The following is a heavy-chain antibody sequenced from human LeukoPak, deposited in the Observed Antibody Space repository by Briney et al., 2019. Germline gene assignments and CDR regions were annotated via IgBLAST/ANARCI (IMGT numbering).Heavy chain of an antibody. CDR2: IIPIFGTA. D-gene: IGHD1-1*01. CDR1: GGTLSSYA. J-gene: IGHJ3*02. Sequence: GASVKVSCKASGGTLSSYAISWVRQAPGQGLEWMGGIIPIFGTANYAQKFQGRVTITADESTSTAYMELRSLRSEDTAVYYCASGRWNDGAFYIWGQGTMATVSS. V-gene: IGHV1-69*13. CDR3: ASGRWNDGAFYI.